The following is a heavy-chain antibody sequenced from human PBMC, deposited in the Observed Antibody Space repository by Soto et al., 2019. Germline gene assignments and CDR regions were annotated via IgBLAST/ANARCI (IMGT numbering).Heavy chain of an antibody. CDR2: ISSSGGTV. J-gene: IGHJ4*02. D-gene: IGHD3-22*01. Sequence: AGGSLRLSCAASGFTFSDYYMTWIRQAPGKGLEWVSYISSSGGTVFYADSVKGRFTISRDNSKNTLYLQMNSLRAEDTAVYYCARDFSYDSSGFDYWGQGTLVTVSS. CDR1: GFTFSDYY. CDR3: ARDFSYDSSGFDY. V-gene: IGHV3-11*04.